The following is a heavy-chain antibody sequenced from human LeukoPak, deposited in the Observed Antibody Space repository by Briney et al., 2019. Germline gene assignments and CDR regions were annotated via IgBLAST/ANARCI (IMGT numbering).Heavy chain of an antibody. CDR2: INHSGST. CDR3: ARGAGYSYGKGDY. Sequence: SETLSLTCAVYGGSFSGYYWSWIRQPPGKGLEWIGEINHSGSTNYNPSLKSRVTISVDTSKNQFSLKLSSVTAADTAVYYCARGAGYSYGKGDYWGQGTLVTVSS. V-gene: IGHV4-34*01. J-gene: IGHJ4*02. CDR1: GGSFSGYY. D-gene: IGHD5-18*01.